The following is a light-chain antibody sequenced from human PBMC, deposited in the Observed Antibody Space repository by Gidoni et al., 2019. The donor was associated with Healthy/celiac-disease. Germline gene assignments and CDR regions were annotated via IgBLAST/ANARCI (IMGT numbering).Light chain of an antibody. Sequence: AIQLTQSPSSLSASGGDRVTIPCRASQGNSSALAWYQQKPGKAPKRLIYEASSLERGVPSRFCGRGFGKDCNLTISRLQPEDFATYYWQQCKNYPPMTFXXXTRLEIK. V-gene: IGKV1D-13*01. CDR1: QGNSSA. CDR2: EAS. CDR3: QQCKNYPPMT. J-gene: IGKJ5*01.